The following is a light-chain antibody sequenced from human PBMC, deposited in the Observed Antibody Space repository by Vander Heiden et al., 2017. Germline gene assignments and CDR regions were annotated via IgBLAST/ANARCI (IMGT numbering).Light chain of an antibody. Sequence: QSALTQPRSVSGSPGPSVTISCTGTSNDVGGLNSVSWYQQHPAKAPKLLIYGVTRRPSGVPSRFSGSQSGNTASLTISGLQPEDEAEYFCCSYAGNYNFVFGTGTDVTVL. CDR1: SNDVGGLNS. V-gene: IGLV2-11*01. CDR2: GVT. J-gene: IGLJ1*01. CDR3: CSYAGNYNFV.